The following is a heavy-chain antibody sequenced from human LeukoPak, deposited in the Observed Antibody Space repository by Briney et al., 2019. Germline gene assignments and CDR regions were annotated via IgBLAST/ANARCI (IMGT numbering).Heavy chain of an antibody. CDR3: ARESSALAVAEEWDYMDV. V-gene: IGHV4-39*07. Sequence: SETLSLTCTVSGGSISSSSYYWGWIRQPPGKGLEWIGSIYYSGSTYYNPSLKSRVTISVDTSKNQFSLKLSSVTAADTAVYYCARESSALAVAEEWDYMDVWGKGTMVTVSS. CDR2: IYYSGST. J-gene: IGHJ6*03. CDR1: GGSISSSSYY. D-gene: IGHD6-19*01.